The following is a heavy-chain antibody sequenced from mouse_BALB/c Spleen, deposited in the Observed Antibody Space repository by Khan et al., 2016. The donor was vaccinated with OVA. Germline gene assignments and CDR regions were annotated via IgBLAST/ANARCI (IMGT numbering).Heavy chain of an antibody. J-gene: IGHJ3*01. D-gene: IGHD1-1*01. CDR3: AKDYGGNFWFAY. CDR1: GYTFTNYI. CDR2: INPYNDGT. V-gene: IGHV1S136*01. Sequence: VQLQQSGPELVKPGASVKMSCKASGYTFTNYIIDWVKQKPGQGLEWIGCINPYNDGTKYNEKFKGKATLTSDTSSSTAYMQLSGLTSEDTAVSYCAKDYGGNFWFAYWGQGTLVTVSA.